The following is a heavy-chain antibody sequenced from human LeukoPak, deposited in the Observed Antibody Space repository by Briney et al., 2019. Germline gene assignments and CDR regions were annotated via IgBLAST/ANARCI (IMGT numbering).Heavy chain of an antibody. Sequence: PGGSLRLSCAASGFTFSTYAMSWVRQAPGKGLEWVSAISGSGGSTYNADSVKGRFTISRDNSKNTLYLQMNSLRAEDTAVYYCAKNPNCSSSSCYIPPIDYWGQGTLVTVSS. J-gene: IGHJ4*02. D-gene: IGHD2-2*02. V-gene: IGHV3-23*01. CDR1: GFTFSTYA. CDR3: AKNPNCSSSSCYIPPIDY. CDR2: ISGSGGST.